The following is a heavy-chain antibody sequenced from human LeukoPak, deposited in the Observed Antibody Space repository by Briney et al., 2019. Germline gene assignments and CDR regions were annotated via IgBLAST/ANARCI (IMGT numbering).Heavy chain of an antibody. J-gene: IGHJ3*02. CDR2: IRPDGSEK. CDR1: GFTFSTYW. Sequence: GGSLRLSCAASGFTFSTYWMSWVRQAPGKGLEWVANIRPDGSEKYYADSVKGRFTISRDNSKNTLYLQMNSLRAEDTAVYYCARDRVGATRVGAFDIWGQGTMVTVSS. CDR3: ARDRVGATRVGAFDI. D-gene: IGHD1-26*01. V-gene: IGHV3-7*01.